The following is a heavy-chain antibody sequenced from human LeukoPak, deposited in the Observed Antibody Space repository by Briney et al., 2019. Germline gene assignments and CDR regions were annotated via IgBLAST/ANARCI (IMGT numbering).Heavy chain of an antibody. CDR1: GFTFSSYE. V-gene: IGHV3-48*03. Sequence: GGSLRLSCVASGFTFSSYEMSWVRQAPGKGLEWVSYISSTGSTIYYADSVKGRFTISRDNAKNSLYLQMNSLRAEDTALYHCTRAPPTTTDYGDYLTRWDYFDYWGQGTLVTVSS. CDR2: ISSTGSTI. CDR3: TRAPPTTTDYGDYLTRWDYFDY. D-gene: IGHD4-17*01. J-gene: IGHJ4*02.